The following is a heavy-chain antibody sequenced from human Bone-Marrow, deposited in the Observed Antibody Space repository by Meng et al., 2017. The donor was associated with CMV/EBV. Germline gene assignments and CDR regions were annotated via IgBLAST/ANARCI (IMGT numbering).Heavy chain of an antibody. CDR2: TYYRSKWYN. CDR1: GDSVSRENVA. Sequence: QVQLQQSGPGLVKPSQTLSLTCAISGDSVSRENVAWIWIRQSPSRGLEWLARTYYRSKWYNDYAPSVKSRITVNTDTSKNPFSLQLNSVTPEDTAVYFCARDVDSWGQGTLVTVSS. V-gene: IGHV6-1*01. CDR3: ARDVDS. J-gene: IGHJ4*02.